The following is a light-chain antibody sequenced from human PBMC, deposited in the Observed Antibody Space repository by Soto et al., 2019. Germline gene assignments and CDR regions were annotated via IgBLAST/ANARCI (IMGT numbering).Light chain of an antibody. J-gene: IGKJ5*01. CDR2: DAS. V-gene: IGKV3-15*01. Sequence: EIVMTKSPATLSVFTVERAIPYCGASQNVYNNLAWYQQKPGQAPRLLIFDASTRATGIPDTFSGSGSGTEFTLTIRGLKSEDFAIYYCQKSNKWPLITFGTGQRLEIK. CDR1: QNVYNN. CDR3: QKSNKWPLIT.